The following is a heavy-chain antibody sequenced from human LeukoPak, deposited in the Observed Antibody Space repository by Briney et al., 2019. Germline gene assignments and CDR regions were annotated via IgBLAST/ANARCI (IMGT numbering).Heavy chain of an antibody. J-gene: IGHJ4*02. CDR1: GYTFTSYG. D-gene: IGHD4-17*01. Sequence: ASVKVSCKASGYTFTSYGISWVRQAPGQGLEWMGWISAYNGNTNYAQKLQGRDTMTTDTSTTTAYMELRSLRSDDTAVYFCARGSDYGDYGDYWGQGTLVTVSS. V-gene: IGHV1-18*01. CDR2: ISAYNGNT. CDR3: ARGSDYGDYGDY.